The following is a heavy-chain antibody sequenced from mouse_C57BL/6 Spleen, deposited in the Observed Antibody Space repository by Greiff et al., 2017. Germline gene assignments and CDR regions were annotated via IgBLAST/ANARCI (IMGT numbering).Heavy chain of an antibody. CDR2: IDPSDSYT. J-gene: IGHJ2*01. D-gene: IGHD1-1*01. CDR1: GYTFTSYW. V-gene: IGHV1-50*01. CDR3: ARSGYYGSSYVDY. Sequence: VQLQQPGAELVKPGASVKLSCKASGYTFTSYWMQWVKQRPGQGLEWIGEIDPSDSYTNYNQKFKGKATLTVDTSSSTAYMQLSSLTSEDSAVYYCARSGYYGSSYVDYWGQGTTLTVSS.